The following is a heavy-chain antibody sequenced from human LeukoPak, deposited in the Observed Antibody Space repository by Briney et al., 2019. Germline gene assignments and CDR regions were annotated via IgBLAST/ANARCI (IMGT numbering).Heavy chain of an antibody. CDR1: GGSISSYY. CDR2: IYYSGST. V-gene: IGHV4-59*08. D-gene: IGHD6-13*01. J-gene: IGHJ4*02. Sequence: SETLSLTCTVSGGSISSYYWSWIRQPPGKGLEWIGYIYYSGSTNYNPSLKSRVTISVDTSKNQFSLKLSSVTAADTAVYYCARHRKAAAGNVFDYWGQGTLVTVSS. CDR3: ARHRKAAAGNVFDY.